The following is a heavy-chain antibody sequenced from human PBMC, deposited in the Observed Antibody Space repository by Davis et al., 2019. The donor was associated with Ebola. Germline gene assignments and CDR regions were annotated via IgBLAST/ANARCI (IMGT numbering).Heavy chain of an antibody. J-gene: IGHJ5*02. D-gene: IGHD1-26*01. Sequence: GSLRLSCTVSGESVSSTKYYWTWIRQAPGKGLEWIGSTYFTANMYYNPSLKSRVTISLDTSKNQFSLKMHSLTAADTALYYCARFIVGPTNWFDPWGQGTLVTVSS. V-gene: IGHV4-39*07. CDR3: ARFIVGPTNWFDP. CDR1: GESVSSTKYY. CDR2: TYFTANM.